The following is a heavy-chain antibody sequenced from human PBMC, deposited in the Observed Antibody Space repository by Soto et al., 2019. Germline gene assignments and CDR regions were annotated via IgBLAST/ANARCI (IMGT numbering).Heavy chain of an antibody. J-gene: IGHJ4*02. V-gene: IGHV2-5*02. CDR3: AHTVVAGLGYYFDY. CDR1: GFSLSTTRVG. CDR2: IYWDDDK. Sequence: QITLKESGPTLVKPTQTLTLTCSFSGFSLSTTRVGVGWIRQPPGKTLEWLALIYWDDDKRYSPSLKSRLTITKNTSKNRVVLTMTNLVPVDTASYYCAHTVVAGLGYYFDYWGQVTLVTVSS. D-gene: IGHD6-19*01.